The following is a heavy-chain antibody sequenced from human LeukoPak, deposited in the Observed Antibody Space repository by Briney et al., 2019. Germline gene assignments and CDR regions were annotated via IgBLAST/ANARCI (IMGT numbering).Heavy chain of an antibody. CDR3: ATDPGTMIVVP. Sequence: GGSLRLPCAASGFTFSSYVMTWFRQAPGKGLEWVSVISGSGDSTYYADSVKGRFTISRDNSKNTLYLQMNSQRAEDTAVYYCATDPGTMIVVPWGQGTLVTVSS. D-gene: IGHD3-22*01. CDR1: GFTFSSYV. V-gene: IGHV3-23*01. J-gene: IGHJ4*02. CDR2: ISGSGDST.